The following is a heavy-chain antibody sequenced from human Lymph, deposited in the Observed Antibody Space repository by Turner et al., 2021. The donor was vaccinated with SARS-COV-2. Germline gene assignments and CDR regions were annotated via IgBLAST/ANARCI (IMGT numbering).Heavy chain of an antibody. CDR1: GFTFSYYW. CDR3: ARMGSSSWYFDY. D-gene: IGHD1-26*01. CDR2: IKQDGSEK. V-gene: IGHV3-7*01. J-gene: IGHJ4*02. Sequence: EVQLVESGGGLVQPGGSLRLFCAASGFTFSYYWMSWVRQAPGKGLEWVANIKQDGSEKYYEDSVKGRFTISRDNAKNSLFLQMNSLRAEDTAVYYCARMGSSSWYFDYWGQGTLVTVSS.